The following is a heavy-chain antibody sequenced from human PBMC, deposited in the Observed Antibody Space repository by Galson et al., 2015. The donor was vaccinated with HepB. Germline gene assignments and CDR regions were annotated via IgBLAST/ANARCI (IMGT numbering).Heavy chain of an antibody. CDR3: ARGSPDYFDS. V-gene: IGHV3-66*01. J-gene: IGHJ4*02. CDR2: LFASGST. Sequence: SLRLSCAASGLAVSNSYIHWVRQGPGKGLEWVSVLFASGSTYYADSVKGRFNISRDNSKNTLFLQMNSLRVEDTGVYYCARGSPDYFDSWGQGVLVTVSS. CDR1: GLAVSNSY.